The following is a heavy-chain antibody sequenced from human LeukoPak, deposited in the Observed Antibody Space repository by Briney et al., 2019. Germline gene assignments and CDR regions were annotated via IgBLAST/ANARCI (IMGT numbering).Heavy chain of an antibody. CDR1: GFTFSNAW. Sequence: PGGSLRLSCAASGFTFSNAWISWVRQAPGKGLEWVSRIKSKTDGGTTDYAAPLKGRFTISRDDPKNTLYLQMNSLKTADTAVYYCTTVLTLSNDYGDHDPLYWGKGPLVTVSS. V-gene: IGHV3-15*01. CDR2: IKSKTDGGTT. D-gene: IGHD4-17*01. J-gene: IGHJ4*02. CDR3: TTVLTLSNDYGDHDPLY.